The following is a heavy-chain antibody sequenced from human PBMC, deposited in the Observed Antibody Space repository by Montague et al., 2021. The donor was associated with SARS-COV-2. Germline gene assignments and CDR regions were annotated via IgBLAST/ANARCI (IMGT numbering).Heavy chain of an antibody. CDR1: GGSISSSSYY. Sequence: SETLSLTCTVSGGSISSSSYYWGWIRQPPGKGLEWIGSIYYSGSTYYNPSLKSRVTISVDTSKNQFSLQLSSVTAADTAVYYCASPTYYYDSSGSDAFAIWGQGTWSPSLQ. V-gene: IGHV4-39*01. D-gene: IGHD3-22*01. CDR3: ASPTYYYDSSGSDAFAI. J-gene: IGHJ3*02. CDR2: IYYSGST.